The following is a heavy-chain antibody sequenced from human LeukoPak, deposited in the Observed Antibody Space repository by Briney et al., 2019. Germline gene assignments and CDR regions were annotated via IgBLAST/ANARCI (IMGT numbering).Heavy chain of an antibody. CDR3: ARRRYSSNWYYFDY. J-gene: IGHJ4*02. CDR1: GYTFTSYD. V-gene: IGHV1-8*01. CDR2: MNPNSGNT. D-gene: IGHD6-13*01. Sequence: ASVKVSCKASGYTFTSYDINWVRQATGQGLEWTGWMNPNSGNTGYVQKFQGRVTMTRNTSISTAYMELSSLRSEDTAVYYCARRRYSSNWYYFDYWGQGTVVTVSS.